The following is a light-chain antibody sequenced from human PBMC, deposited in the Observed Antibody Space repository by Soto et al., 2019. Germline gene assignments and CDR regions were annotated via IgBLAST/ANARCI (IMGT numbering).Light chain of an antibody. CDR3: GSFTWV. V-gene: IGLV2-11*01. CDR1: SSDVGGYKY. J-gene: IGLJ3*02. CDR2: DVS. Sequence: QSVLTQPRSVSESPGQSVTISCSGTSSDVGGYKYVSWYQQHPGKAPKLMIYDVSKRPSGVPDRFSGSKSGSTASLTISGLQAEDEADYYAGSFTWVFGGGTKLTVL.